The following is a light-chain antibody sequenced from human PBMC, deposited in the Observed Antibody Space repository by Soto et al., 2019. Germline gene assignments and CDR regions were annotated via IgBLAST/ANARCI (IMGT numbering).Light chain of an antibody. J-gene: IGKJ2*01. CDR1: QSVSSY. Sequence: EIVLTQSPATLSLSPGERATLSCRASQSVSSYLAWYQQKPGQAPRLLIYDASNRATGIPARFSGSGSGTDFTLTIISLEPEDFAVYYCQQRSNWQYTFGQGTKLEIK. CDR3: QQRSNWQYT. V-gene: IGKV3-11*01. CDR2: DAS.